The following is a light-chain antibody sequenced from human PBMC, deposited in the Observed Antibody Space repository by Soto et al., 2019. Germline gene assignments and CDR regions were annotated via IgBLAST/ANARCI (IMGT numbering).Light chain of an antibody. V-gene: IGKV3-11*01. CDR2: DAS. CDR3: QQRSNWT. J-gene: IGKJ1*01. Sequence: EIVLTQSPATLSLSAGERATLSCRASQSVSSYLAWYQQKPGQAPRLLIYDASNRATGIPARFSGSGSGTDFTLTISSLEPEDFAVYYCQQRSNWTFGQGTKVDI. CDR1: QSVSSY.